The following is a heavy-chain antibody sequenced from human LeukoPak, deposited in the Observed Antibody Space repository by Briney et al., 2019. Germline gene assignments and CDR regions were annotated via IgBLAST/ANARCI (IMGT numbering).Heavy chain of an antibody. D-gene: IGHD3-10*01. CDR3: AKGPQTGWFDT. CDR2: INHNGNT. Sequence: SETLSLTCAVYGGSFRGHFCSWIRQPPGKGLEWIGEINHNGNTNYNPSLKSRVTMSADTSKNQFSLRLNSVTAADTAVYYCAKGPQTGWFDTWGQGTLVTVSS. V-gene: IGHV4-34*01. CDR1: GGSFRGHF. J-gene: IGHJ5*02.